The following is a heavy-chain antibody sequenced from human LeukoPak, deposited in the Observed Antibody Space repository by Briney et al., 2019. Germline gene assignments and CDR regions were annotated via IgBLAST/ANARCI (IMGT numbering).Heavy chain of an antibody. Sequence: GGSLRLSCAASGFTFSSYAMSWVRQAPGKGLEWVSSISGSGGNTYYADSVKGRFTISRDNSKNTLYMQMNSLRAEDTAIYYCARELRQTGFDYWGQGTLVTVSS. CDR2: ISGSGGNT. J-gene: IGHJ4*02. CDR3: ARELRQTGFDY. CDR1: GFTFSSYA. V-gene: IGHV3-23*01. D-gene: IGHD4-17*01.